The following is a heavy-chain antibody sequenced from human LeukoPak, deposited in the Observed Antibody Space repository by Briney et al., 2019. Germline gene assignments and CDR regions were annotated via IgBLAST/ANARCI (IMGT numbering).Heavy chain of an antibody. CDR3: AREFARGWLPFDY. V-gene: IGHV3-48*03. D-gene: IGHD6-19*01. Sequence: GGSLRLSCAASGFTFSSYEMNWVRQAPGKGLEWVSYISSSGSTIYYADSVKGRFTISRDNAKNSLNLQMNSLRAEDTAVYYCAREFARGWLPFDYWGQGTLVTVSS. J-gene: IGHJ4*02. CDR1: GFTFSSYE. CDR2: ISSSGSTI.